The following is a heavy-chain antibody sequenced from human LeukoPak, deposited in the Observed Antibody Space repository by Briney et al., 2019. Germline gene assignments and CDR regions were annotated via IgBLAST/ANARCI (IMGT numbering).Heavy chain of an antibody. CDR1: GFTFDDYA. CDR2: ISGDGGST. Sequence: GGSLRLSCAASGFTFDDYAMHWVRQAPGKGLEWVSLISGDGGSTYYADSVKGRFTISRDNSKNSLYLQMNSLRTEDTALYYCGKDIRPPMVYCSGGSCYSGGFDYWGQGTLVTVSS. CDR3: GKDIRPPMVYCSGGSCYSGGFDY. D-gene: IGHD2-15*01. J-gene: IGHJ4*02. V-gene: IGHV3-43*02.